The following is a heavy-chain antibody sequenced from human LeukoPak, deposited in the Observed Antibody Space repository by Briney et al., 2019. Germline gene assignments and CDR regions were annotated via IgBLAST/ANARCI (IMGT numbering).Heavy chain of an antibody. J-gene: IGHJ4*02. CDR1: GGSISNYY. D-gene: IGHD6-19*01. V-gene: IGHV4-39*07. CDR3: ARINGWSGAQYYFDS. CDR2: IYYSGST. Sequence: SETLSLTCTVSGGSISNYYWGWIRQPPGKGLEWIGSIYYSGSTYYNPSLKSRVTISIDTSKKNFSLNLSSVTAADTAVYYCARINGWSGAQYYFDSWGQGTLVTVSS.